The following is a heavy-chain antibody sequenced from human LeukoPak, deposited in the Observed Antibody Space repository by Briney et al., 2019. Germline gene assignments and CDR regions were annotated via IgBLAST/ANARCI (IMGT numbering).Heavy chain of an antibody. D-gene: IGHD1-1*01. V-gene: IGHV4-4*07. Sequence: SETLSLTCTVSGASINIYYWIWIRQPGGQGLEWIVRIYTRGGTKYNPSLKSRVSLSLGPFRHQFSLMLSSVTAADTAMYYCAAGRPRNATRLDDGYDLWGQGTMVTVSS. J-gene: IGHJ3*01. CDR3: AAGRPRNATRLDDGYDL. CDR2: IYTRGGT. CDR1: GASINIYY.